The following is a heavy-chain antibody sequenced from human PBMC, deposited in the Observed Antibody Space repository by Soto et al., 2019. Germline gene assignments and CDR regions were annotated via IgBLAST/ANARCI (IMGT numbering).Heavy chain of an antibody. V-gene: IGHV4-59*01. D-gene: IGHD5-18*01. CDR1: GGSINHYY. CDR3: AKDSGYNYGYFRWFDP. J-gene: IGHJ5*02. Sequence: SETLSLTCTVSGGSINHYYWSWIRQPPGRGLEWIGHIFYSGSTNYNPALKSRVTISVDTSKSQFSLKLSSVTAADTAVYYCAKDSGYNYGYFRWFDPWGQGTLVTVSS. CDR2: IFYSGST.